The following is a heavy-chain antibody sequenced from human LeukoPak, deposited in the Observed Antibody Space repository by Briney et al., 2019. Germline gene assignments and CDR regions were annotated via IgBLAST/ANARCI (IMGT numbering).Heavy chain of an antibody. Sequence: PGGSLRLSCAASGFTFSSAWMSWVRQAPGKGLEWVGRIKSKTDGGATDYAAPVKGRFTISRDDSKNTLYLQMDSLKTEDTAVYYCSTSRGVVVIYYYGMDVWGQGTTVTASS. CDR1: GFTFSSAW. CDR2: IKSKTDGGAT. V-gene: IGHV3-15*01. J-gene: IGHJ6*02. CDR3: STSRGVVVIYYYGMDV. D-gene: IGHD2-2*01.